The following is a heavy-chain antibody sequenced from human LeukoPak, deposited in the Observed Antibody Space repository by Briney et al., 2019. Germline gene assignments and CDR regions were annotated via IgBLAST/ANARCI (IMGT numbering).Heavy chain of an antibody. V-gene: IGHV3-7*03. D-gene: IGHD3-3*01. CDR3: AKDKEDYDFWSGYYMLDY. Sequence: GGSLRLSCAASGFTFSSYWMSWVRQAPGKGLEWVANIKQDGSEKYYVDSVKGRFTISRDNAKNSLYLQMNSLRAEDTAVYYCAKDKEDYDFWSGYYMLDYWGQGTLVTVSS. CDR1: GFTFSSYW. J-gene: IGHJ4*02. CDR2: IKQDGSEK.